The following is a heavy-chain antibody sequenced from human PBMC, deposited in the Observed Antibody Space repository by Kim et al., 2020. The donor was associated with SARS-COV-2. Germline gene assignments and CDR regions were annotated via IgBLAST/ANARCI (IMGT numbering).Heavy chain of an antibody. Sequence: GGSLRLSCTTSGFTVTGYAMSWVRQAPGKGLEWVSCIDGSDGTTYYVDSVKGRITISRDNSKNTLYLQMSNLRADDTAVYYCMEGGWGWIWDHWVQGTLV. J-gene: IGHJ4*02. CDR1: GFTVTGYA. V-gene: IGHV3-23*01. D-gene: IGHD2-2*03. CDR3: MEGGWGWIWDH. CDR2: IDGSDGTT.